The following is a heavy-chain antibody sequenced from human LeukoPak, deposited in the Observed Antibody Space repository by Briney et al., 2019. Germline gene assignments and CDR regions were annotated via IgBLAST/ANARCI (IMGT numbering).Heavy chain of an antibody. CDR3: VRGTGY. V-gene: IGHV3-64D*06. CDR2: ISSNGDNT. CDR1: GFTFSTYV. Sequence: GGSLRLSSSLSGFTFSTYVMHWGPEAPGKGLEYVSAISSNGDNTYYADSVKGRFTISRDNSKNTLYLQMSSLRPDDTAVYFCVRGTGYWGQGTLVTVSS. J-gene: IGHJ4*02.